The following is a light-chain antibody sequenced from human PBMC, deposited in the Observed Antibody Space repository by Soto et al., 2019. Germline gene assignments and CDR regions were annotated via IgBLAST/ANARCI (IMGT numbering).Light chain of an antibody. CDR3: QKYNRVPFT. CDR1: QGISNY. J-gene: IGKJ3*01. CDR2: ASS. Sequence: DIQMSQSPSSLSASVGDRVTITCRASQGISNYLAWYQQKPGKVPKLLVYASSTLQSGVPSRFSGRGSGTAVTLTIIGLHPEDVASYYCQKYNRVPFTFGPGTKVEIK. V-gene: IGKV1-27*01.